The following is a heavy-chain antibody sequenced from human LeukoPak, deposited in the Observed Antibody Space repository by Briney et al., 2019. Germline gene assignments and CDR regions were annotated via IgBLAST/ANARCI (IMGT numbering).Heavy chain of an antibody. D-gene: IGHD2-2*01. CDR3: ARGRLIGVPSGTQPPHDS. Sequence: GASVKVSCKASGYTFTDYYIHWVRQAPGQGLEWMGWINVNSGGTEYAPKFQGRVTMTRVTSINTAYMELSRLTSDDSAVYYCARGRLIGVPSGTQPPHDSWGQGTRVTVSS. CDR1: GYTFTDYY. V-gene: IGHV1-2*02. J-gene: IGHJ4*02. CDR2: INVNSGGT.